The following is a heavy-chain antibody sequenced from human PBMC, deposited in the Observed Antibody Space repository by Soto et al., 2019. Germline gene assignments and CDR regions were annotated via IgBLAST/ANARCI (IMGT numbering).Heavy chain of an antibody. J-gene: IGHJ5*02. Sequence: SVKVSCKASGGTFSSYAISWVRQAPVQGLEWMGGIIPIFGTANYAQKLQGRVTITADKSTSTAYMELSSLRSEDTAVYYCAEIPGGSFWSGYNNWFDPWGQGTLVTVSS. CDR2: IIPIFGTA. CDR1: GGTFSSYA. D-gene: IGHD3-3*01. V-gene: IGHV1-69*06. CDR3: AEIPGGSFWSGYNNWFDP.